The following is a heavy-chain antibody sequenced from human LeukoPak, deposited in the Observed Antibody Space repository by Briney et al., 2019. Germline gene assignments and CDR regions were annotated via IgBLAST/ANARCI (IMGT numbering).Heavy chain of an antibody. CDR2: IHYTGKP. CDR3: ARFGVDYDMDV. D-gene: IGHD3-16*01. CDR1: GGSISGHY. Sequence: SETLSLTCSVSGGSISGHYWTWIRRPPGKGLEWIGQIHYTGKPDYNPSLKSRITISVDTSKNQVSLQVSSVTAADSAIYYCARFGVDYDMDVWGHGTTVTVFS. J-gene: IGHJ6*02. V-gene: IGHV4-59*11.